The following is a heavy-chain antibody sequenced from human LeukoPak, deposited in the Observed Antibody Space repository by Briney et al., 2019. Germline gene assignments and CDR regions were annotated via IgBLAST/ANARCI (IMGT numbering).Heavy chain of an antibody. J-gene: IGHJ3*02. CDR1: GGSISSYY. CDR2: IYYSGTT. CDR3: ARHYYGGPGAFDI. V-gene: IGHV4-59*08. Sequence: TSETLSLTCTVSGGSISSYYWSWIRQPPGKGLEWIGYIYYSGTTYYNPSLKSRVTMSVDTSKKQFSLTLSFVTAADTAIYYCARHYYGGPGAFDIWGQGTMVTVS. D-gene: IGHD4-23*01.